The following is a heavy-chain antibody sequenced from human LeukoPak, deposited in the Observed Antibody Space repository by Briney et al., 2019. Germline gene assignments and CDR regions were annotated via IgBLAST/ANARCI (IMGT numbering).Heavy chain of an antibody. CDR3: ARATARGFLEWLLVY. CDR2: FNPNSGGT. D-gene: IGHD3-3*01. CDR1: GYAFTGYY. V-gene: IGHV1-2*04. J-gene: IGHJ4*02. Sequence: ASVKVSCTASGYAFTGYYMHWVRQAPGQGLEWMGWFNPNSGGTNYAQKFQGWVTMTRDTSISTAYMELSRLRSDDTAVYYCARATARGFLEWLLVYWGQGTLVTVSS.